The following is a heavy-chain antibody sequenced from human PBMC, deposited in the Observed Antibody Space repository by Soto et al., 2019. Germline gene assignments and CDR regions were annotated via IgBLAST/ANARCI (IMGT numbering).Heavy chain of an antibody. CDR3: AKDRYAILTGSNWFDP. CDR1: GFTFSSFG. J-gene: IGHJ5*02. Sequence: QVQLVESGGGMVQPGRSLRLSCAASGFTFSSFGMHWVRQAPGKGLEWVAVILYDGTNKYYAASVKGRFTISRDNSKNTLYLQMNSLRAEDTAVYYCAKDRYAILTGSNWFDPWGQGTLVTVSS. CDR2: ILYDGTNK. V-gene: IGHV3-30*18. D-gene: IGHD3-9*01.